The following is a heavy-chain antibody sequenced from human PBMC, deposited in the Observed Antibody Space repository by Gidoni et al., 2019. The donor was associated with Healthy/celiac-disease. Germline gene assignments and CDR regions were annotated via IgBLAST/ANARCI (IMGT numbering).Heavy chain of an antibody. V-gene: IGHV4-39*01. CDR2: IYYMVST. CDR3: ARRGDYVDY. J-gene: IGHJ4*02. Sequence: QLQLQESGPGLVKPAETLSITCTVSGGSISSRSYYWGWIRQPPGKVLEWIGSIYYMVSTYYNPSLKSRVTISVDTSKNQFSLKLSSVTAADTAVYYCARRGDYVDYWGQGTLVTVSS. CDR1: GGSISSRSYY.